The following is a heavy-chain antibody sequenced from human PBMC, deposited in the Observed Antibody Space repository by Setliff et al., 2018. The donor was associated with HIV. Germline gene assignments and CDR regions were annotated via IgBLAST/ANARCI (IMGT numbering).Heavy chain of an antibody. V-gene: IGHV1-18*04. CDR2: IGADNGNT. CDR1: GYTFTKYG. CDR3: AREGLWFGDRGYFMDV. J-gene: IGHJ6*03. Sequence: ASVKVSCKASGYTFTKYGIIWVRQAPGQGLEWMGWIGADNGNTNYAQKFQGRVAMTTDTSTSTVYMELGSLISDATAVYYCAREGLWFGDRGYFMDVWGKGTAVTVSS. D-gene: IGHD3-10*01.